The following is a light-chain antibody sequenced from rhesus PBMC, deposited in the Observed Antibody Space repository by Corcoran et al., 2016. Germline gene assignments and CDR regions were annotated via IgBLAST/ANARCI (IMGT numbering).Light chain of an antibody. J-gene: IGKJ3*01. Sequence: DIQMTQSPSSLSASVGDRVTITCRASENVNNYLHWYQQKPGKAPNLLIYKASTLQSGVPSRFGGSGSGTDFTLTISSLQPDDFATYYCQHSSGIPFTFGPGTRLDI. V-gene: IGKV1-74*01. CDR1: ENVNNY. CDR3: QHSSGIPFT. CDR2: KAS.